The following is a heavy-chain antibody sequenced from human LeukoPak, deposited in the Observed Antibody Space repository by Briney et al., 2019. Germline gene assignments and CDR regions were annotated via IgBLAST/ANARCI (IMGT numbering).Heavy chain of an antibody. CDR1: GGSFSGYY. CDR3: ARGYYYDSSGYYYPHYYYYYMDV. J-gene: IGHJ6*03. Sequence: ASETLSLTCAVYGGSFSGYYWSWIRQPPGKGLEWIGEINHSGSTNYNPSLKSRVTISVDTFKNQFSLKLSSVTAADTAVYYCARGYYYDSSGYYYPHYYYYYMDVWGKGTTVTVSS. CDR2: INHSGST. D-gene: IGHD3-22*01. V-gene: IGHV4-34*01.